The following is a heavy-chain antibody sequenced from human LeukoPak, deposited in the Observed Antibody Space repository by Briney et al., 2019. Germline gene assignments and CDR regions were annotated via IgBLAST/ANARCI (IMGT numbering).Heavy chain of an antibody. CDR3: ARDYIWGATDAFDI. V-gene: IGHV4-61*01. Sequence: SETLSLTCTVSGGSVSSGSYYWSWIRQPPGKGLEWIGYIYYSGSTNYNPSLKSRVTISVDTSKNQFSLKLSSVTAADTAVYYCARDYIWGATDAFDIWGQGTMVTVSS. CDR1: GGSVSSGSYY. CDR2: IYYSGST. J-gene: IGHJ3*02. D-gene: IGHD3-16*01.